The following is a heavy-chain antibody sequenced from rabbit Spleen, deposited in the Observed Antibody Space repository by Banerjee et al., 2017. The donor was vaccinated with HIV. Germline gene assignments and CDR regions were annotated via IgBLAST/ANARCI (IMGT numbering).Heavy chain of an antibody. CDR2: IYIGSSGNT. CDR1: GFDLSSYYY. V-gene: IGHV1S45*01. D-gene: IGHD6-1*01. J-gene: IGHJ4*01. CDR3: ARERSDASYGYAIDL. Sequence: QEQLVESGGGLVQPEGSLTLTCTASGFDLSSYYYMCWVRQAPGNGLEWIACIYIGSSGNTYYASWAKGRFTISKTSSTTVTLQMTSLTAADTATYFCARERSDASYGYAIDLWGPGTLVTVS.